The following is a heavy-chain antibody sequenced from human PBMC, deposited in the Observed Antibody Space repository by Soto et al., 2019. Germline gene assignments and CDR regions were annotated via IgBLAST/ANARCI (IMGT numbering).Heavy chain of an antibody. D-gene: IGHD5-12*01. CDR2: IYGDGST. CDR1: GFTVSSNY. V-gene: IGHV3-53*04. CDR3: ARGSSGYGYDAFDI. J-gene: IGHJ3*02. Sequence: GGSLRLSCAAPGFTVSSNYMSWVRQAPGKGLEWVSLIYGDGSTYYADSVKGRFTISRHNSKNTLHLQMNSLTTEDTAVFYCARGSSGYGYDAFDIWGQGTMVTVSS.